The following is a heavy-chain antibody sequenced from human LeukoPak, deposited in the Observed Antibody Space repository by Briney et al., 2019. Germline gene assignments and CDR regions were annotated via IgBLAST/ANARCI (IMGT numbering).Heavy chain of an antibody. CDR3: AKAATQWLVLRYFDY. D-gene: IGHD6-19*01. V-gene: IGHV3-23*01. CDR2: INGSGGRT. J-gene: IGHJ4*02. Sequence: GGSLRLSCAASGFTFSSYAMSWVRQAPGKGLEWVSAINGSGGRTYYADSVKGRFTISRDNSKNTLYLQMNSLRAEDTAVYYCAKAATQWLVLRYFDYWGQGTLITVSS. CDR1: GFTFSSYA.